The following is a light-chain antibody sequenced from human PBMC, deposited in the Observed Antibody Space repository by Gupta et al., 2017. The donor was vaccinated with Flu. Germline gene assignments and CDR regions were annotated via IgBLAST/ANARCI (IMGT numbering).Light chain of an antibody. J-gene: IGKJ4*01. Sequence: PSSVSASVGDTVTITCRASQSVLSWVVWYQQKPGKAPKLLIHSISTLQTGVPPRFSGSGSDTDFTLTISSLQPEDFATYFCQQAHIYPLTFGGGTTVEI. CDR1: QSVLSW. CDR2: SIS. CDR3: QQAHIYPLT. V-gene: IGKV1D-12*01.